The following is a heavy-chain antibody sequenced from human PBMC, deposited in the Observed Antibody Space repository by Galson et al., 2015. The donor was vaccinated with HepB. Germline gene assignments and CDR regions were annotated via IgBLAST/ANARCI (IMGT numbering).Heavy chain of an antibody. D-gene: IGHD3-22*01. CDR3: ARASYYDSSGYYRLYYFDY. J-gene: IGHJ4*02. V-gene: IGHV3-33*01. CDR1: GFTFSSYG. Sequence: SLRLSCAASGFTFSSYGMHWVRQAPGKGLEWGAVIWFDGRNKYYADSVKGRFTISRDISKNTLYLQMNSLRAEDTAVYYCARASYYDSSGYYRLYYFDYWGQGTLVTVSS. CDR2: IWFDGRNK.